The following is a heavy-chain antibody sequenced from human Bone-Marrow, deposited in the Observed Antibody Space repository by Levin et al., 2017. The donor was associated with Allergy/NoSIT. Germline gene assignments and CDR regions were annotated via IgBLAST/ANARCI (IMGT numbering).Heavy chain of an antibody. J-gene: IGHJ3*02. CDR2: IYHSGST. Sequence: SETLSLTCAVSGGSISSGGYSWSWIRQPPGKGLEWIGYIYHSGSTYYNPSLKSRVTISVDRSKNQFSLKLSSVTAADTAVYYCARDGGYCSGGSCQGGAFDSWGQGTMVTVSS. D-gene: IGHD2-15*01. V-gene: IGHV4-30-2*01. CDR3: ARDGGYCSGGSCQGGAFDS. CDR1: GGSISSGGYS.